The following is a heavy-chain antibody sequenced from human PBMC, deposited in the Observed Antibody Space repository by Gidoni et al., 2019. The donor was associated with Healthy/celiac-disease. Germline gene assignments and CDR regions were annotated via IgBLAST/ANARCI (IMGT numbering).Heavy chain of an antibody. Sequence: QVQLVESGGGVVQPGRSLRLSCAASGFTFRSYAMHWVRQAPGKGLEWVAVISYDGSNKYYADSVKGRFTISRDNSKNTLYLQRNSLRAEDTAVYYCARDYITIFGVVIISPLGYWGQGTLVTVSS. CDR3: ARDYITIFGVVIISPLGY. V-gene: IGHV3-30-3*01. CDR1: GFTFRSYA. CDR2: ISYDGSNK. J-gene: IGHJ4*02. D-gene: IGHD3-3*01.